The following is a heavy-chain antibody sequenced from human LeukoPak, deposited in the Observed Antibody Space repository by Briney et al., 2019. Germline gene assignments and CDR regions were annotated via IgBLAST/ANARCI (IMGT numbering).Heavy chain of an antibody. J-gene: IGHJ4*02. D-gene: IGHD2/OR15-2a*01. CDR2: VSGNGINT. CDR1: GFTFSSYA. CDR3: ATFIAYSTPFDY. Sequence: GSLRLSCAASGFTFSSYAMSWIRQAPGKGLEWISAVSGNGINTFYADSVKGRFTISRDNSKNTLYLQINSLRAEDTALYYCATFIAYSTPFDYWGQGTQVTVAS. V-gene: IGHV3-23*01.